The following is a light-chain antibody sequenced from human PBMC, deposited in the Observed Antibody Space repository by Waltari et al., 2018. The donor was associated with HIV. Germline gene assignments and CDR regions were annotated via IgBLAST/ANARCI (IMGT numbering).Light chain of an antibody. Sequence: QSALTQPASVSGSPGQSITISCTGTSSDVGRYNLVSWYQQHPGKAPKLRIYEGSKRPSGVSNRCSGSKAGNTASLTISGLQAEDEADYYCCSYAGSSTVVFGGGTKLTVL. J-gene: IGLJ2*01. CDR2: EGS. V-gene: IGLV2-23*01. CDR1: SSDVGRYNL. CDR3: CSYAGSSTVV.